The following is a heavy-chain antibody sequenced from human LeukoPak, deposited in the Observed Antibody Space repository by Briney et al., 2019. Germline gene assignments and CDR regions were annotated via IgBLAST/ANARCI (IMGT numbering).Heavy chain of an antibody. V-gene: IGHV3-9*01. J-gene: IGHJ6*02. D-gene: IGHD1-26*01. CDR3: AKDRAATYYYGMDV. Sequence: PGRSLRLSCAASGFTFDDYALHWVRQAPGKGLEWVAGITWNSNSRGYADSVKGRFTISRDDAKNSLYLQMNSLRAEDTALYYCAKDRAATYYYGMDVWGQGTTVTVS. CDR2: ITWNSNSR. CDR1: GFTFDDYA.